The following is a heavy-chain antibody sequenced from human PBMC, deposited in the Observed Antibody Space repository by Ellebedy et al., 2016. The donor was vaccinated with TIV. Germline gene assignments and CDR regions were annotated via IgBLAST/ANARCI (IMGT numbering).Heavy chain of an antibody. CDR3: ARPSTSRNYYSGMDV. Sequence: GESLKISCKGSGYSFTSYWVAWVRQMPGQGLEWIGHIYPGDPGDSRAKHNPSFQGQVTISADRSINTAYLQWSSLKASDSGIYFCARPSTSRNYYSGMDVWGQGTTVTVSS. CDR2: IYPGDPGDSRA. D-gene: IGHD2-2*01. CDR1: GYSFTSYW. V-gene: IGHV5-51*01. J-gene: IGHJ6*02.